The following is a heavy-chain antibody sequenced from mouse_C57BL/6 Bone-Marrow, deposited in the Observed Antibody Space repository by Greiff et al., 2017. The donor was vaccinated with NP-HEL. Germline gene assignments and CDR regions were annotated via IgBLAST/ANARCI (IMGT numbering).Heavy chain of an antibody. V-gene: IGHV7-3*01. Sequence: EVNVVESGGGLVQPGGSLSLSCAASGFTFTDYYMSWVRQPPGKALEWLGFIRNKANGYTTEYSASVKGRFTISRDNSQSILYLQMNALRAEDSATYYCARYGNFHWYFDVWGTGTTVTVSS. J-gene: IGHJ1*03. CDR2: IRNKANGYTT. CDR1: GFTFTDYY. CDR3: ARYGNFHWYFDV.